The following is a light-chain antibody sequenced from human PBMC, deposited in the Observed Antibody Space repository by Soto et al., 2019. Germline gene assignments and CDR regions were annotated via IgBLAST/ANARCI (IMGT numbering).Light chain of an antibody. V-gene: IGLV1-47*01. CDR1: SSNIGRNF. CDR2: GHN. CDR3: AVWDDTMRGHV. J-gene: IGLJ1*01. Sequence: QSMLTHPPSASETPGQSVTISCSGGSSNIGRNFVYWYQQFPGAAPKLLIYGHNQRPSGVPERFSGSKSGTSASLAISGLRSEDEADYYCAVWDDTMRGHVFGTGTKVTVL.